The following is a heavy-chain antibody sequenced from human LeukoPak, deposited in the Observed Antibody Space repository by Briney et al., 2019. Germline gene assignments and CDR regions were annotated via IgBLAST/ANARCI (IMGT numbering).Heavy chain of an antibody. J-gene: IGHJ4*02. Sequence: GGSLRLSCAASGFTFDDYAMHWVRHAPGKGLEWVSGISWNSGSIGYADSVKGRFTISRDNAKNSLYLQMNSLRAEDTALYYCAMGATYFDYWGQGTLVTVSS. CDR3: AMGATYFDY. V-gene: IGHV3-9*01. CDR2: ISWNSGSI. CDR1: GFTFDDYA. D-gene: IGHD1-26*01.